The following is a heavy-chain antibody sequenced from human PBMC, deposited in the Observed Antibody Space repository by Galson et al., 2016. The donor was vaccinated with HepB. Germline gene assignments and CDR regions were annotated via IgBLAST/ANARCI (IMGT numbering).Heavy chain of an antibody. J-gene: IGHJ4*02. CDR1: GFAFGSYW. Sequence: SLRLSCAASGFAFGSYWMSWVRQAPGKGLEWVANIKQDGSEKYFVDSVEGRFPISRDNAQNSLYLQMNSLRAEDTAVYYCAKGRGGVSIHWGQGTLVTVSS. V-gene: IGHV3-7*01. CDR2: IKQDGSEK. CDR3: AKGRGGVSIH. D-gene: IGHD3-10*01.